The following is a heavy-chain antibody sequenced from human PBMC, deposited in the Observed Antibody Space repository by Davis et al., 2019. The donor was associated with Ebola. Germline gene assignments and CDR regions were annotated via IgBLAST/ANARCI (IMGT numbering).Heavy chain of an antibody. J-gene: IGHJ5*02. CDR3: ARRAWFDP. CDR1: GFPINNYW. Sequence: GESLKIPCAVSGFPINNYWTHWVRQAPGKGLVWVSRIKSDGSTIYADSVKGRFTISRDNAKNTLYLQMNGLRVEDTAVYYCARRAWFDPWGQGTLVTVSS. V-gene: IGHV3-74*01. CDR2: IKSDGST.